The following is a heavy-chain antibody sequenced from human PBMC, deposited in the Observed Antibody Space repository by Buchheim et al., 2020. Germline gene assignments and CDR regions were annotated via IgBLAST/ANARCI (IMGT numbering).Heavy chain of an antibody. CDR2: INPSGGST. D-gene: IGHD6-13*01. CDR1: GYTFTSYY. Sequence: QVQLVQSGAEVKKPGASVKVSCKASGYTFTSYYMHWVRQAPGQGLEWMGIINPSGGSTSYAQKFQGRVTMTRDTSTSTAYMELSSLRSEDTAVYYCARERQAGSSSWYLGRWFDPWGQGTL. CDR3: ARERQAGSSSWYLGRWFDP. V-gene: IGHV1-46*01. J-gene: IGHJ5*02.